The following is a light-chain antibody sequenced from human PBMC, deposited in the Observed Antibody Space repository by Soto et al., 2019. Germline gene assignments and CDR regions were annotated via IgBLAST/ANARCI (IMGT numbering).Light chain of an antibody. CDR1: QSVSSNY. CDR3: EQYGSSPRT. J-gene: IGKJ1*01. CDR2: GIS. V-gene: IGKV3-20*01. Sequence: EVVLTQSPGTLALSPGERAPLSCRASQSVSSNYFAWYQQKPGQAPRLLIYGISIRATGIPGRFSGSGSGTDFTLTISRLEPEDFAVYYCEQYGSSPRTFGQGTKVDIK.